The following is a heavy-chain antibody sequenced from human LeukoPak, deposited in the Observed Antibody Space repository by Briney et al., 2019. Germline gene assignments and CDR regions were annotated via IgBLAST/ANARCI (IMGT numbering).Heavy chain of an antibody. CDR3: AKDSRYSATRPTFDF. CDR2: ISGPGGNT. J-gene: IGHJ4*02. Sequence: GGSLRLSCAASGFAFSSYAMSWVRQAPRKGLEWVSGISGPGGNTYYADSVKGRFTISRDNSRNGLFLQMNSLRGDDTAVYFCAKDSRYSATRPTFDFWGQGTLVTVSS. V-gene: IGHV3-23*01. D-gene: IGHD3-9*01. CDR1: GFAFSSYA.